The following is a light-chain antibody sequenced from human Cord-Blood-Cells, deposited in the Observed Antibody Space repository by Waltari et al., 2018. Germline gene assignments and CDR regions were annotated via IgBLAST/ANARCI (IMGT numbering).Light chain of an antibody. CDR2: EVN. CDR1: SSDVGGYNY. CDR3: SSYAGSNNLV. Sequence: QSALTQPPSASGSPGQTVTISCTVTSSDVGGYNYVPWYQQHPGKAPNLMIYEVNKRPSGVPVRFSGSKSGNTASLTVSGLQAEDEADYYCSSYAGSNNLVFGGGTKLTVL. J-gene: IGLJ3*02. V-gene: IGLV2-8*01.